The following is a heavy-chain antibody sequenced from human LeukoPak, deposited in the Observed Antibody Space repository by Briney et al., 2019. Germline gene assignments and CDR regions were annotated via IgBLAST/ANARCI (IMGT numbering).Heavy chain of an antibody. Sequence: ASVKVSCEASGYTFTSYGISWVRQAPGQGLEWMGWISAYNGNTNYAQKLQGRVTMTTDTSTSTAYMELRSLRSDDTAVYYCARDGHIVVVTAPYYYYGMDVWGQGTTVTVSS. CDR1: GYTFTSYG. D-gene: IGHD2-21*02. V-gene: IGHV1-18*01. CDR2: ISAYNGNT. J-gene: IGHJ6*02. CDR3: ARDGHIVVVTAPYYYYGMDV.